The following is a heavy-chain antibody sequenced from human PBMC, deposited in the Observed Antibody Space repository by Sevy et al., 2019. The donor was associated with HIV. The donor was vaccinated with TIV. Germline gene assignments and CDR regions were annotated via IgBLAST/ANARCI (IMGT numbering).Heavy chain of an antibody. V-gene: IGHV3-30*09. CDR3: AREGQLWFVYYFDN. CDR2: VSNDGTYK. D-gene: IGHD3-10*01. Sequence: GGSLRLSCAASGFTFSSYDMHWVRQAPGKGLEWVAVVSNDGTYKYYADSVRGRFAISRDNSKNTLYLQMNSLRPEDTAIYYCAREGQLWFVYYFDNWGQGTLVTVSS. J-gene: IGHJ4*02. CDR1: GFTFSSYD.